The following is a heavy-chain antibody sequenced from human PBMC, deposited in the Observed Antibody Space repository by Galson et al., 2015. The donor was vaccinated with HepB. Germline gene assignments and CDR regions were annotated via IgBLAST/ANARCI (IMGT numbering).Heavy chain of an antibody. Sequence: SVKVSCKASGYTFATYAMHWVRQAPGQRLEWMGWINTGNGNTKYSQKFQGRVTITRDTSANTVCMELSSLRSEDTAVYYCARDLSITHYYGSGTYGYWGQGTLVTVSS. CDR3: ARDLSITHYYGSGTYGY. D-gene: IGHD3-10*01. J-gene: IGHJ4*02. CDR1: GYTFATYA. V-gene: IGHV1-3*04. CDR2: INTGNGNT.